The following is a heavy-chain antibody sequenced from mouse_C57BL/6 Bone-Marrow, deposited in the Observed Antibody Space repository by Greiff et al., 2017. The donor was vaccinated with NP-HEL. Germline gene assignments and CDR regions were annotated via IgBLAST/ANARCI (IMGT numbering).Heavy chain of an antibody. J-gene: IGHJ4*01. V-gene: IGHV7-3*01. CDR3: ARSIYYDYADDPFYAMDY. D-gene: IGHD2-4*01. Sequence: DVMLVESGGGLVQPGGSLSLSCAASGFTFTDYYMSWVRQPPGQALEWLVFIRTKANGYTTEYSASVKGRFTISRDNSQSILYLQMNALRAEDSATYYCARSIYYDYADDPFYAMDYWGQGTSVTVSS. CDR1: GFTFTDYY. CDR2: IRTKANGYTT.